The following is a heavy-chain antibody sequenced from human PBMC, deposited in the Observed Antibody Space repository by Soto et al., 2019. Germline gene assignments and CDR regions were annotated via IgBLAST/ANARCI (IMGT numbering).Heavy chain of an antibody. V-gene: IGHV1-3*01. CDR2: INAGNGNT. CDR1: GYTFTSYA. D-gene: IGHD2-21*02. Sequence: ASVKVSCKASGYTFTSYAMHWVRQAPGQRLEWVGWINAGNGNTKYSQKFQGRVTITRDTSASTAYMELSSLRSEDTAVYYCARGLTYNWFDPWGQGTLVTVSS. CDR3: ARGLTYNWFDP. J-gene: IGHJ5*02.